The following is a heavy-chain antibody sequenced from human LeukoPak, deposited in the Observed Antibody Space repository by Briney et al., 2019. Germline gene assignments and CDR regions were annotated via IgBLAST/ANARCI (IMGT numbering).Heavy chain of an antibody. J-gene: IGHJ4*02. V-gene: IGHV3-48*03. Sequence: GSLRLSRVASGFTFSSYEMNWVRQAPGKGLEWVSYISSSGGTRYYADSVKGRFTISRDNAKNSLHLQINSLRAEDTAVYYCAREGGSGNYYRGYFDYWGQGTLVTVSS. CDR2: ISSSGGTR. D-gene: IGHD3-10*01. CDR1: GFTFSSYE. CDR3: AREGGSGNYYRGYFDY.